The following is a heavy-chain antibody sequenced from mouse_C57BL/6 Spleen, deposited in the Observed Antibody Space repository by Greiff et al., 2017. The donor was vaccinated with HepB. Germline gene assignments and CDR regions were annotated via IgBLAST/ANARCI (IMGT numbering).Heavy chain of an antibody. Sequence: QVQLQQSGAELVMPGASVKLSCKASGYTFTSYWMHWVKQRPGQGLEWIGEIDPSDSYTNYNQKFKGKSTLTVDKSSSTAYMQLSSLTSEDSAVYYCARDSNYFDYWGQGTTLTVSS. V-gene: IGHV1-69*01. CDR3: ARDSNYFDY. CDR1: GYTFTSYW. J-gene: IGHJ2*01. CDR2: IDPSDSYT. D-gene: IGHD2-5*01.